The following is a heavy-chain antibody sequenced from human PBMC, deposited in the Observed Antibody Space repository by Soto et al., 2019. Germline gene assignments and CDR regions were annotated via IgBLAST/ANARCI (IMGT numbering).Heavy chain of an antibody. V-gene: IGHV4-30-4*01. CDR1: GGSINSGDYY. CDR3: ARRGYSGLRTIGGWFNP. Sequence: SETLSLTCTVSGGSINSGDYYWSWIRQPPGKGLEWIGYIYYSGSTYYNPSLKSRVTISVDTSKNQFSLKLSSVTAADTAVYYCARRGYSGLRTIGGWFNPWGQGTLVTVSS. J-gene: IGHJ5*02. D-gene: IGHD5-12*01. CDR2: IYYSGST.